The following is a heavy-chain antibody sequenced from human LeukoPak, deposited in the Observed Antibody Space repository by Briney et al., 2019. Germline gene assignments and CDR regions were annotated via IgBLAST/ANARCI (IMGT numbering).Heavy chain of an antibody. CDR3: ARHRLVRKIVVAPCAFDI. CDR1: GCSISSYY. D-gene: IGHD3-22*01. CDR2: IYYSGST. Sequence: SETLSLTCTVSGCSISSYYWSWIRQPPGKGLEWIGYIYYSGSTNYNPSLKSRVTISVDTSKNQFSLKLSSVTAADTAVYYCARHRLVRKIVVAPCAFDIWGQGTMVTVSS. J-gene: IGHJ3*02. V-gene: IGHV4-59*08.